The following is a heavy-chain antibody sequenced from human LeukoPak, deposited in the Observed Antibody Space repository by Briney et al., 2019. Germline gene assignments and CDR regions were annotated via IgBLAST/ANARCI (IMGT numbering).Heavy chain of an antibody. CDR3: ARHIAPYCSDGNCYSSAFDL. D-gene: IGHD2-15*01. V-gene: IGHV5-51*01. CDR2: IYPGDSDT. J-gene: IGHJ3*01. Sequence: GESLKISCKGSGYSFTSYWIGWVRQMPGKGLEWMGIIYPGDSDTRYSPSFQGQVTISADKSISTAYLQWSSLKASDTAIYYCARHIAPYCSDGNCYSSAFDLWGQGTKVTVSS. CDR1: GYSFTSYW.